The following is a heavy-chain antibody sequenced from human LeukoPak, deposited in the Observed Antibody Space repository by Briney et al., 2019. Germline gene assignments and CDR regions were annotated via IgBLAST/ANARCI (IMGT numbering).Heavy chain of an antibody. CDR1: GGSISSYY. CDR2: IYYSGST. Sequence: PSESLSLTCTVSGGSISSYYWSWIRQPPGKGLEWIGYIYYSGSTNYYPSLKSRVTISVDTSKNQFSLTLTSVTAADTAVYYCARANQKYSGYGNFDYWGQGTLVTVSS. V-gene: IGHV4-59*08. D-gene: IGHD5-12*01. CDR3: ARANQKYSGYGNFDY. J-gene: IGHJ4*02.